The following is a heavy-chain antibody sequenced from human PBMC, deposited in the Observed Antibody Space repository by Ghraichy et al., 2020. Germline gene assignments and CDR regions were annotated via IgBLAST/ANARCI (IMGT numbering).Heavy chain of an antibody. V-gene: IGHV3-30*18. Sequence: GSLRLSCAASGFTFSSYGMHWVRQAPGKGLEWVAIISYDGSNKYYADSVKGRFTISRDNSKNTLYLQLNSLRAEDTAVYYCAKGMTILLALDAFAIWGPGTMVTVSS. CDR2: ISYDGSNK. CDR3: AKGMTILLALDAFAI. J-gene: IGHJ3*02. D-gene: IGHD3-3*02. CDR1: GFTFSSYG.